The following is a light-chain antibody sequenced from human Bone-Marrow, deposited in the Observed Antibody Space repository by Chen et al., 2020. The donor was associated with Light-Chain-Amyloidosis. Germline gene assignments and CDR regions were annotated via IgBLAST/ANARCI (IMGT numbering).Light chain of an antibody. CDR3: QQYNNWPSWT. V-gene: IGKV3-15*01. Sequence: EIVVTQSPATLSVSPGEGATLTCRASQNVNRHVAWYQQKPGQAPRLIMSATSTRATGIPGRFSGSGSGTEFTLTISSLQSEDSAVYYCQQYNNWPSWTFGQGTKVEIK. CDR2: ATS. J-gene: IGKJ1*01. CDR1: QNVNRH.